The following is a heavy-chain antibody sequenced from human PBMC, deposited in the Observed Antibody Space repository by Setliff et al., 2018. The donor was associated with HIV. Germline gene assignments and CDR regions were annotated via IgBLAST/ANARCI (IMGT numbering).Heavy chain of an antibody. CDR1: GDTFSTFA. CDR2: IIPKSNTP. Sequence: ASVKVSCKASGDTFSTFAIIWVRQAPGQGLEWMGGIIPKSNTPDYAQIFKGRLTITADGSTSTAHMELVGLTSEDTAVYYCARGSPIVWFGEFLYPEIDYWGQGSLVTVSS. J-gene: IGHJ4*02. D-gene: IGHD3-10*01. CDR3: ARGSPIVWFGEFLYPEIDY. V-gene: IGHV1-69*13.